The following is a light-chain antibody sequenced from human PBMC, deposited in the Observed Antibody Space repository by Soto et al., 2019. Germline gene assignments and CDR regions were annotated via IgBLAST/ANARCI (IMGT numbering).Light chain of an antibody. V-gene: IGLV2-14*03. Sequence: QSALTQPASVSGSPGQSITISCTGTSSDIGHYDYVSWYQQHPGKAPKLMIYHVTYRPSGVSNPYSGSKSGNSASLTISGLQADDEADYYCCSLTTSHTYVFGSGTKLTVL. J-gene: IGLJ1*01. CDR3: CSLTTSHTYV. CDR1: SSDIGHYDY. CDR2: HVT.